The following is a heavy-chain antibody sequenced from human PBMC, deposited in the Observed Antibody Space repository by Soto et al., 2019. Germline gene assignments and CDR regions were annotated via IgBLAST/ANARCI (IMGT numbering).Heavy chain of an antibody. CDR2: LRTGGDDGTT. D-gene: IGHD3-3*01. CDR1: GFTFSSYS. CDR3: AKNIGTFYRVLEN. Sequence: GGSLRLSCAASGFTFSSYSMSWVRQAPGKGLEWVSGLRTGGDDGTTYYADSVKGRVTISRDGFKNTLYLQIHSLTAEDTAVYYCAKNIGTFYRVLENWGQGTLVTVSS. J-gene: IGHJ4*02. V-gene: IGHV3-23*01.